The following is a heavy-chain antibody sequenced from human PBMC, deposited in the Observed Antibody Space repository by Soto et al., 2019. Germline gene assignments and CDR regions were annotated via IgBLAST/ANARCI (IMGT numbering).Heavy chain of an antibody. CDR3: ARDPYYFDSSGYYYVSPFGFAY. V-gene: IGHV1-69*04. CDR2: IIPILGIA. D-gene: IGHD3-22*01. Sequence: SVKVSCKASGGSFSSYTISWVRQAPGQGLEWMGRIIPILGIANYAQKFQGRVTITADKSTSTAYMELSSLRSEDTAVYYCARDPYYFDSSGYYYVSPFGFAYWGQGTLVTVSS. CDR1: GGSFSSYT. J-gene: IGHJ4*02.